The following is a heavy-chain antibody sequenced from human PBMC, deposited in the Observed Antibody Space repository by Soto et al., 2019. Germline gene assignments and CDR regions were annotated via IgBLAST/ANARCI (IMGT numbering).Heavy chain of an antibody. D-gene: IGHD3-3*01. Sequence: QVQLVQSGSEVRKPGSSVKVSCKASGDTFSSYTFAWVRQAPGQGLQWVGGIMPVFGTAYYAQNFQGRVTMTADESTSTVYMELSSLRSDDSAVFYFATLSRQGFVGLWYFDLWGRGTLVTVSS. J-gene: IGHJ2*01. CDR3: ATLSRQGFVGLWYFDL. CDR1: GDTFSSYT. V-gene: IGHV1-69*01. CDR2: IMPVFGTA.